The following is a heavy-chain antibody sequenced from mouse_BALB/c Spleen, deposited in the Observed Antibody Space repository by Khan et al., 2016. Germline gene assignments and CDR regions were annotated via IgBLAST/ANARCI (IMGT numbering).Heavy chain of an antibody. CDR3: ARDSWAYWYFDV. CDR1: GFPITSGYY. CDR2: ITHSGET. Sequence: VRLQESGPGLVKPSQSLFLACSITGFPITSGYYWIWIRQSPGKPLEWMGYITHSGETFYNPSLQNPISIIRKTFQKLFFPQLNYLTAEDKALYYCARDSWAYWYFDVWGAATSVTVSS. D-gene: IGHD4-1*01. J-gene: IGHJ1*01. V-gene: IGHV12-3*02.